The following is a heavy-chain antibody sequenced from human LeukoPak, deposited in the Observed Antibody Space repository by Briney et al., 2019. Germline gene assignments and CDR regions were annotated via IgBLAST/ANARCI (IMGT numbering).Heavy chain of an antibody. CDR1: GFTFDGYA. J-gene: IGHJ4*02. D-gene: IGHD3-22*01. V-gene: IGHV3-9*01. CDR2: ISWNSVNI. Sequence: PGGSLRLSCAASGFTFDGYAMHWVRQGPGKGLEWVSGISWNSVNIGYADSVKGRFTISRDNAKNSLYLQMSSLRADDTALYYCAKDGKAVAITSPGDGYFDYWGQGTLVTVSS. CDR3: AKDGKAVAITSPGDGYFDY.